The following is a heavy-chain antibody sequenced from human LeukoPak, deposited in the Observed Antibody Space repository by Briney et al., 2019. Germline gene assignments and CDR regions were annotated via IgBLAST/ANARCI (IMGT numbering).Heavy chain of an antibody. J-gene: IGHJ6*02. Sequence: GGSLRLSCAASGFTFSNYTANWVRQAPGKGLEWVSSISGSSIYIYSADSVKGRFTISRDNAKNSLYLQINSLRAEDTAVYYCASKVGATTDFYYYGMDVWGQGTTVTVSS. V-gene: IGHV3-21*01. CDR1: GFTFSNYT. CDR3: ASKVGATTDFYYYGMDV. D-gene: IGHD1-26*01. CDR2: ISGSSIYI.